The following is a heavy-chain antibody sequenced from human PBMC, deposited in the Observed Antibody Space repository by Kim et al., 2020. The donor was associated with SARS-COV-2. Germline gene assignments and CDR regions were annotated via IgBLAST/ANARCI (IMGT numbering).Heavy chain of an antibody. Sequence: ASVKVSCKASGYTFGTYGFSWVRQAPGQGLEWMGWINSYNGNRFYAQKFQGRVTMTTDASTTTAYMQLGTLRSDDTAVYYCVMDCSGGNYYSGRFDYWGQGTLVAVSS. CDR3: VMDCSGGNYYSGRFDY. CDR1: GYTFGTYG. V-gene: IGHV1-18*01. CDR2: INSYNGNR. J-gene: IGHJ4*02. D-gene: IGHD2-15*01.